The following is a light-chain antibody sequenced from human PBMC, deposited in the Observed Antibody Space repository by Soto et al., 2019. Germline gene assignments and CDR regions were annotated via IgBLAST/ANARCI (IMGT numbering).Light chain of an antibody. CDR3: QHYGSSPFT. V-gene: IGKV3-20*01. Sequence: EIVLTQSPGTLPLSPGERTTLSCRASQSVSSSYLAWYQQKPGQAPRLLVYGASSRATGIPDRFSGSGSGTDLTLTISIVEPEDFAVYYCQHYGSSPFTFGPGTRVDIK. CDR1: QSVSSSY. CDR2: GAS. J-gene: IGKJ3*01.